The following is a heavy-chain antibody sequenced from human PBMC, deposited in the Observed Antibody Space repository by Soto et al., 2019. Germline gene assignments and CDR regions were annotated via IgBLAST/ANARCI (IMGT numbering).Heavy chain of an antibody. CDR2: IYYSGST. D-gene: IGHD3-10*01. Sequence: SETLSLTCTVSGGSIRSSSYYWVWIRHPPGKGLEWIGSIYYSGSTYYNPSLKSRVTISVDTSKNQFSLKLSSVTAADTAVYYCARRNPFGELFHTLVDYWGQGTLVTVSS. CDR3: ARRNPFGELFHTLVDY. CDR1: GGSIRSSSYY. V-gene: IGHV4-39*01. J-gene: IGHJ4*02.